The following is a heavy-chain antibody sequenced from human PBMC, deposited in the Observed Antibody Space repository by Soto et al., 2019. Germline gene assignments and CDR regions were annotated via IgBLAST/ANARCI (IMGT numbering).Heavy chain of an antibody. D-gene: IGHD3-3*01. CDR3: ARGPSYYDFWSGYYYYMDV. CDR1: GYTFTSYD. Sequence: QVQLVQSGAEVKKPGASVKVSCKASGYTFTSYDINWVRQATGQGLEWMGWMNPNSGNTGYAQKFQGRVTMTRNTSIRTAYMELSSLRSEDTAVYYCARGPSYYDFWSGYYYYMDVWGKGTTVTVSS. J-gene: IGHJ6*03. V-gene: IGHV1-8*01. CDR2: MNPNSGNT.